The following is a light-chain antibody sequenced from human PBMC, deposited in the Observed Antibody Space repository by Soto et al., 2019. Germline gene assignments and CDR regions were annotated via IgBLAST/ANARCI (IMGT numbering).Light chain of an antibody. CDR3: QHYNSYSEA. CDR1: QSISSY. J-gene: IGKJ1*01. Sequence: IQLTQSPASVSASVGYTVTITCRASQSISSYLNWYQQKPGKAPKILIYAASSLQSGVPSRFSVSGSGTEFTLTISSLKTDDFATYYCQHYNSYSEAFCQGTKVDIK. V-gene: IGKV1-39*01. CDR2: AAS.